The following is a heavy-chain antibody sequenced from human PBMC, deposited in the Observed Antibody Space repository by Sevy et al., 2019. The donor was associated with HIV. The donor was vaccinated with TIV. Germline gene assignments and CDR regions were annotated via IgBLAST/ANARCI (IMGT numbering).Heavy chain of an antibody. Sequence: SETLSLTCTVSGGSISSSSYYWGWIRQPPGKGLEWIGSIYYSGSTYYNPSLKSQVTISVDTSKNQFSLKLSSVTAADTAVYYCARLGIAAPSDAFDIWGQGTMVTVSS. J-gene: IGHJ3*02. CDR2: IYYSGST. CDR1: GGSISSSSYY. CDR3: ARLGIAAPSDAFDI. V-gene: IGHV4-39*01. D-gene: IGHD6-6*01.